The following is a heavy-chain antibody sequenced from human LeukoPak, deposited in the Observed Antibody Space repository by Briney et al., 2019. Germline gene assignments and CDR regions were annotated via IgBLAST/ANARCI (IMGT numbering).Heavy chain of an antibody. V-gene: IGHV1-18*01. CDR1: GYTFTSYG. D-gene: IGHD3-10*01. CDR2: ISAYNGNT. Sequence: ASVKVSCKASGYTFTSYGISWVRQAPGQGLEWMGWISAYNGNTNYAQKLQGRVTMTTDTSTSTAYMELRSLRSDDTAVYYCARGPRITLIRGGQWYFYMDVWGKGTTVTVSS. J-gene: IGHJ6*03. CDR3: ARGPRITLIRGGQWYFYMDV.